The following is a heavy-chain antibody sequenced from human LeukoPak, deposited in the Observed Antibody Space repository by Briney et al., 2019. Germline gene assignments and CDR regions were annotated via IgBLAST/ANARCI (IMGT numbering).Heavy chain of an antibody. Sequence: GASVKVSCKASGYTFTGYYMRWVRQAPGQGLEWMGWINPNSGGTNYAQKFQGRVTMTRDTSISTAYMELSRLRSDDTAVYYCAREQDVAVAGFDYWGQGTLDTVSS. J-gene: IGHJ4*02. V-gene: IGHV1-2*02. CDR3: AREQDVAVAGFDY. D-gene: IGHD6-19*01. CDR1: GYTFTGYY. CDR2: INPNSGGT.